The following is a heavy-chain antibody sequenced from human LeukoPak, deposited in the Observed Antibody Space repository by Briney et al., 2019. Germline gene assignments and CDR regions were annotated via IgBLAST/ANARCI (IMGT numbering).Heavy chain of an antibody. CDR3: ARGVGDYDAFDI. J-gene: IGHJ3*02. V-gene: IGHV3-33*01. CDR2: IWYDGSNK. CDR1: GFTFSSYG. D-gene: IGHD4-17*01. Sequence: GGSLRLSCAASGFTFSSYGMHWVRQAPGKRLEWVAVIWYDGSNKYYADSVKGRFTISRDNSKNTLYLQMNSLRAEDTAVYYCARGVGDYDAFDIWGQGTMVTVSS.